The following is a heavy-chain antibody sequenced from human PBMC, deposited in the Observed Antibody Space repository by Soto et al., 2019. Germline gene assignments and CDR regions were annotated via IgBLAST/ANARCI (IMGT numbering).Heavy chain of an antibody. J-gene: IGHJ2*01. Sequence: TSETLSLTCAVYGGSFSGYYWSWIRQPPGKGLEWIGEINHSGRTNYNPSLKSRVTISVDTSKNQFSLKLSSVTAADTAVYYCAHLVAAPPIDLDWYFDLWGRGTLGTVSS. V-gene: IGHV4-34*01. CDR1: GGSFSGYY. CDR3: AHLVAAPPIDLDWYFDL. CDR2: INHSGRT. D-gene: IGHD2-15*01.